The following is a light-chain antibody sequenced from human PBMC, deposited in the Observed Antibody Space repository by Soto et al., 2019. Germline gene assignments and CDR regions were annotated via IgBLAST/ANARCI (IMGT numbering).Light chain of an antibody. CDR3: QQYESFPT. V-gene: IGKV1-5*03. CDR1: QNIRSW. J-gene: IGKJ1*01. CDR2: KVS. Sequence: DIAMSRARSKLSVSVGYIKTITCRASQNIRSWLAWYQQKPGKAPKLLIYKVSSLESGVPSRFSGSGSGKEITLTINSLQPDDFGSYYCQQYESFPTFGQGTKVDIK.